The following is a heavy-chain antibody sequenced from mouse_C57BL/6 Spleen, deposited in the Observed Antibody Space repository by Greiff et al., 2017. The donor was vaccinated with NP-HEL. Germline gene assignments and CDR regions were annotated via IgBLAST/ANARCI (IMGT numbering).Heavy chain of an antibody. V-gene: IGHV2-3*01. CDR2: IWGDGST. J-gene: IGHJ3*01. D-gene: IGHD4-1*01. Sequence: VQLKESGPGLVAPSQSLSITCTVSGFSLTSYGVSWGRQPPGKGRELLGEIWGDGSTNYQSALISRLSISKDNSKSQVFLKLNSLQTDDTATYYCANWDEDFAYWGQGTLVTVSA. CDR3: ANWDEDFAY. CDR1: GFSLTSYG.